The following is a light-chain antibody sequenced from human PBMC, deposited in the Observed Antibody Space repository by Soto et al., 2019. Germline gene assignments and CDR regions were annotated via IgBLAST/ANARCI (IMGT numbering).Light chain of an antibody. CDR1: QGISSY. V-gene: IGKV1-9*01. CDR2: AAS. J-gene: IGKJ5*01. Sequence: DIQLTQSPSFLSASVGDRVTITCRASQGISSYLAWYQQKPGKAPKLLIYAASTLQSGVPSRFSGSGSGTEFTPTISSLQPEDFATYYCQQLNSYPITFSQGTRLEIK. CDR3: QQLNSYPIT.